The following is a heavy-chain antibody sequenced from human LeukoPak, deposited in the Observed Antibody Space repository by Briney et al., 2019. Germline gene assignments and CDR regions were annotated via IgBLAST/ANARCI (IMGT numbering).Heavy chain of an antibody. CDR2: ISTHNGNT. CDR3: ARDVPGSIGTTARFDP. D-gene: IGHD1-1*01. CDR1: GYTSSNYG. Sequence: ASVKVSCKSSGYTSSNYGISWMRQAPGQGLEWMGWISTHNGNTNYAPKFQGRVTMTTDKSTSTTYMELRSLTSDDTAVYYCARDVPGSIGTTARFDPRGQGTLVTVSS. V-gene: IGHV1-18*01. J-gene: IGHJ5*02.